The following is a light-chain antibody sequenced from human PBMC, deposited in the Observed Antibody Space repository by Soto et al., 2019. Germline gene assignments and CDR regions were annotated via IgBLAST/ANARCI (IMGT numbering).Light chain of an antibody. Sequence: DIVMTQSPATLSVSPGERATLSCRASQSLSSNLAWYQQKPGQAPRLLIYAASTRATGIPARFSGSGSGTEFTLTISSLQSEDFAVYYCQQYHIWPPWTFGQGTKVDIK. CDR1: QSLSSN. J-gene: IGKJ1*01. CDR3: QQYHIWPPWT. V-gene: IGKV3-15*01. CDR2: AAS.